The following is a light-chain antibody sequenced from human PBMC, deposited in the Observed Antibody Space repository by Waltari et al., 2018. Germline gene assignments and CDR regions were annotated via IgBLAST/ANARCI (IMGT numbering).Light chain of an antibody. V-gene: IGKV3-15*01. CDR3: QQYNNWPRT. CDR2: GAS. CDR1: KNVGSN. Sequence: EVVMTQSPVTLSVSPGERATLSCRASKNVGSNLAWYHQKPGQGPRLLVYGASTRATGIPARFSGSGSGTEFTLTISSLQSEDFAVYYCQQYNNWPRTFGQGTTVEIK. J-gene: IGKJ1*01.